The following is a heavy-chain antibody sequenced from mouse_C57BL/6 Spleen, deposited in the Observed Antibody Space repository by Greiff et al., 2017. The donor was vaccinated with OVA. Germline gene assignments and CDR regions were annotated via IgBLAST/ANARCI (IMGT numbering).Heavy chain of an antibody. CDR1: GYTFTSYW. J-gene: IGHJ4*01. Sequence: VQLQQPGAELVKPGASVKVSCKASGYTFTSYWMHWVKQRPGQGLEWIGRIHPSDSDTNYNQKFKGKATLTVDKSSSTAYMQLSSLTSEDSAVYYCAMMVTTVGDAMDYWGQGTSVTVSS. CDR2: IHPSDSDT. D-gene: IGHD1-1*01. CDR3: AMMVTTVGDAMDY. V-gene: IGHV1-74*01.